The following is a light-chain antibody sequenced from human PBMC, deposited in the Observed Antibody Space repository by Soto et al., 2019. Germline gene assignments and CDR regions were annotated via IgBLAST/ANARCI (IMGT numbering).Light chain of an antibody. CDR2: RNN. J-gene: IGLJ1*01. V-gene: IGLV1-47*01. CDR1: HSTIGSNY. Sequence: QSVLKQPPSGSGTPGRRVPLSFFGDHSTIGSNYVYWYQQLPGTAPKLLIYRNNQRPSGVPDRFSGSKSGTSASLAISGLRSEDEADYYCAAWDDSLSGYVFGTGTKVTVL. CDR3: AAWDDSLSGYV.